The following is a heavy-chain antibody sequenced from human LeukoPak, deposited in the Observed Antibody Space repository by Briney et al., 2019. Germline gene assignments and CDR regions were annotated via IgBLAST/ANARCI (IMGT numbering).Heavy chain of an antibody. CDR2: IYPGDSDT. D-gene: IGHD1-26*01. CDR1: GYSFTSYW. Sequence: GESLKISCKGSGYSFTSYWIGWVRQMPGKGLEWMGIIYPGDSDTRYSPSFQGQVTISADKSISTAYLQWNSLKASDTAIYYCARPRAAVGATIVYWGQGTLVTVSS. V-gene: IGHV5-51*01. J-gene: IGHJ4*02. CDR3: ARPRAAVGATIVY.